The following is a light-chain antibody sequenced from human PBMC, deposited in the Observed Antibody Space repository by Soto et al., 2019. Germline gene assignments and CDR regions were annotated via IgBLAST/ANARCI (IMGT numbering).Light chain of an antibody. J-gene: IGKJ4*01. CDR2: AAS. Sequence: DIQMTQSPSSLSASVGDRVTITCRASQSISSYLNWYQQKPGKAPKLLIYAASSLQSGVPSRFSGSGSGTVFTLTISSLQPEDFATYYCQHSYSTPALTFGGGTKVEIK. V-gene: IGKV1-39*01. CDR3: QHSYSTPALT. CDR1: QSISSY.